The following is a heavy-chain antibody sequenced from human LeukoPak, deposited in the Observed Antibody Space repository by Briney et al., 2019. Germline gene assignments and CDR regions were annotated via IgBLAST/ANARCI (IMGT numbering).Heavy chain of an antibody. V-gene: IGHV4-39*07. J-gene: IGHJ4*02. CDR3: ARGRIQTVAVADY. D-gene: IGHD6-19*01. CDR2: IYYSGST. CDR1: GGSISSSSYY. Sequence: SGTLSLTCTVSGGSISSSSYYWGWIRQPPGKGLEWIGSIYYSGSTYYNPSLKSRVTISVDTSKNQFSLKLSSVTAADTAVYYCARGRIQTVAVADYWGQGTLVTVSS.